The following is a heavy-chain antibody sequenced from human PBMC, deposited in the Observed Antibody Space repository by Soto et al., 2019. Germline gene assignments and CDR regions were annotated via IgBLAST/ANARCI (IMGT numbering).Heavy chain of an antibody. CDR2: IYYSGST. CDR1: GDSINNGGYY. Sequence: SETLSLTCSVSGDSINNGGYYWAWIRQYPGKGLEWIGYIYYSGSTHHNPSLESRDTISLDTSKNQFSLILSSVTAADTAVYYCARHKASGTFTYYFDNWGQGTLVTVSS. V-gene: IGHV4-31*03. D-gene: IGHD1-7*01. J-gene: IGHJ4*02. CDR3: ARHKASGTFTYYFDN.